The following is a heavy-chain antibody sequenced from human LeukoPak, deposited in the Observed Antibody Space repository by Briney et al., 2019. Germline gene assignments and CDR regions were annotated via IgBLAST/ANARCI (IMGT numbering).Heavy chain of an antibody. CDR2: MYYSGST. CDR3: ARLNNARGAFDY. V-gene: IGHV4-59*02. D-gene: IGHD1-26*01. Sequence: SEALSLTCTVSGGSVSSYFCSWIRQPPGKGLEWIGYMYYSGSTNYNPSLKSRVTMSVDTSKNQFSLQLSSVTAADTAVYYCARLNNARGAFDYWGQGTLVTVSS. J-gene: IGHJ4*02. CDR1: GGSVSSYF.